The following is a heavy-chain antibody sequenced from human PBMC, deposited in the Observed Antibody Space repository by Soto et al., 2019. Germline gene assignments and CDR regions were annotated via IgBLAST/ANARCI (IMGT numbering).Heavy chain of an antibody. V-gene: IGHV1-3*01. J-gene: IGHJ5*02. CDR3: VRRHVSVTGIDWFGP. D-gene: IGHD4-4*01. CDR2: LNAANGDT. Sequence: VASVKVSCKASGYTFTSFGLHWVRQAPGQRLEWMGWLNAANGDTIYSPQFQDRVTITRDTSARTAYLDLSSLRSEDTAAYYCVRRHVSVTGIDWFGPWGQGTLVTVSS. CDR1: GYTFTSFG.